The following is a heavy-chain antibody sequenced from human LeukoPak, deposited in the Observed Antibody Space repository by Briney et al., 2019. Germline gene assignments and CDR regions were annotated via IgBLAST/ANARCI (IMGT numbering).Heavy chain of an antibody. CDR3: ARELVTTDYLYYGMDV. CDR2: LYYSQST. D-gene: IGHD4-17*01. J-gene: IGHJ6*02. CDR1: GVSIDNADFF. Sequence: SQTLSLTCSVSGVSIDNADFFWSWIRQPPGKGLEWIGYLYYSQSTYYNPSLESRVTIPVDTSKNQFSLRLSSVTAADTAVYYCARELVTTDYLYYGMDVWGQGTTVTVSS. V-gene: IGHV4-30-4*01.